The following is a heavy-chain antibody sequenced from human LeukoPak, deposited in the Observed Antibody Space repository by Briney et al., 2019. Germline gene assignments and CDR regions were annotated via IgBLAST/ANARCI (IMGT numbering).Heavy chain of an antibody. Sequence: GGSLRLSCAASGFTFSSYSINWVRQAPGKGLEWVSSISSSSSYISYADSVKGRFTISRDNAKNSLYLQMNSLRAEDTAVYYCARDRSSSYDYWGQGTLVTVSS. CDR1: GFTFSSYS. J-gene: IGHJ4*02. V-gene: IGHV3-21*01. CDR3: ARDRSSSYDY. D-gene: IGHD6-13*01. CDR2: ISSSSSYI.